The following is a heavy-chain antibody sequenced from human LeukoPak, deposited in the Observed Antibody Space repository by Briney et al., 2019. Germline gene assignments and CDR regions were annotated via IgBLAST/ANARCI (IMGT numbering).Heavy chain of an antibody. CDR2: IGSDGSKQ. CDR3: ATDGSGTSFPYYFES. Sequence: PGGPLRLSCAASGFFFTSSGMNWVRQAPGKGLEWVTFIGSDGSKQYYADSVKGRFSISRDNSRNTVSLQMNSLRLEDTAVYYCATDGSGTSFPYYFESWGQGTLVTVSS. J-gene: IGHJ4*02. V-gene: IGHV3-30*02. D-gene: IGHD3-10*01. CDR1: GFFFTSSG.